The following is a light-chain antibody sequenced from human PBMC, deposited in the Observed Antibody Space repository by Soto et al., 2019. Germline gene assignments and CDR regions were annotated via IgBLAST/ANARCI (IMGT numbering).Light chain of an antibody. J-gene: IGKJ5*01. Sequence: DIQMTQSPSSLSASVGARVPITCRASQSISNYLNWYQQKPGKAPKFLIYDASNLEAGVPSRFRGSGSGTDFTFTISRLQPEDIATYYCQQYENLPTFGQGTRLEIK. V-gene: IGKV1-33*01. CDR2: DAS. CDR1: QSISNY. CDR3: QQYENLPT.